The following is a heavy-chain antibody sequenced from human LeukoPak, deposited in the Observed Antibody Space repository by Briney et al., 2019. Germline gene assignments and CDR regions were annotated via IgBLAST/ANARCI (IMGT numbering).Heavy chain of an antibody. D-gene: IGHD6-13*01. Sequence: SETLSLTCTVSGGSISSGDYYWRWIRQPPGKGLEWIGYIYYSGSTYYNPSLKSRVTISVDTSKNQFSLKLSSVTAADTAVYYCAREGIAAALDYWGQGTLVTISS. CDR2: IYYSGST. CDR3: AREGIAAALDY. V-gene: IGHV4-30-4*01. CDR1: GGSISSGDYY. J-gene: IGHJ4*02.